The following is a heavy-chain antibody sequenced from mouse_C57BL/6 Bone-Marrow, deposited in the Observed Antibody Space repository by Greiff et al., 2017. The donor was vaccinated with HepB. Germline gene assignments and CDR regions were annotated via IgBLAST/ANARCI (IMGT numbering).Heavy chain of an antibody. CDR1: GYSITSGYY. V-gene: IGHV3-6*01. Sequence: VQLKESGPGLVKPSQSLSLTCSVTGYSITSGYYWNWIRQFPGNKLEWMGYISYDGSNNYNPSLKNRISITRDTSKNQFFLKLNSVTTEDTATYYCARDGLSWDYWGQGTTLTVSS. CDR3: ARDGLSWDY. CDR2: ISYDGSN. J-gene: IGHJ2*01. D-gene: IGHD2-12*01.